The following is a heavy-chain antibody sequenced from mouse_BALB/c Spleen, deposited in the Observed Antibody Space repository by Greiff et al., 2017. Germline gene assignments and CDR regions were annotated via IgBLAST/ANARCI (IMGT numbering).Heavy chain of an antibody. CDR1: GFSLTSYG. Sequence: VQLKESGPGLVQPSQSLSITCTVSGFSLTSYGVHWVRQSPGKGLEWLGVIWSGGSTDYNAAFISRLSISKDNSKSQVFFKMNSLQANDTAIYYCAREGYDYDGSAMDYWGQGTSVTVSS. J-gene: IGHJ4*01. CDR2: IWSGGST. V-gene: IGHV2-2*02. D-gene: IGHD2-4*01. CDR3: AREGYDYDGSAMDY.